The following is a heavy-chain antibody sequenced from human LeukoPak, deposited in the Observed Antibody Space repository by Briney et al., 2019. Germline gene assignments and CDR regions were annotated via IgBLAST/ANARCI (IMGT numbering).Heavy chain of an antibody. CDR2: INPNSGGT. Sequence: GASVKVSCKASGYTFTGYYMHWVRQAPGQGLEWMGWINPNSGGTNYAQKFQGRVTMTRDTSISTAYMELSRLRSDDTAVYYCARALGYYDSSGYFDAFDIWGQGTMVTVSS. D-gene: IGHD3-22*01. V-gene: IGHV1-2*02. CDR3: ARALGYYDSSGYFDAFDI. CDR1: GYTFTGYY. J-gene: IGHJ3*02.